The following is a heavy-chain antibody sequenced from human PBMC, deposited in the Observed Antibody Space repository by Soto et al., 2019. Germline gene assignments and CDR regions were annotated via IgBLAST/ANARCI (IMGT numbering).Heavy chain of an antibody. Sequence: ASVKVSCKASGYTFTSYDINWVRQATGQGLEWMGWMNPNSGNTGYAQKFQGRVTMTRNTSISTAYLEMSSLRSEDTAVYYCARIYYDFWGVYWADYWGQGTLVTVSS. J-gene: IGHJ4*02. CDR2: MNPNSGNT. D-gene: IGHD3-3*01. V-gene: IGHV1-8*01. CDR1: GYTFTSYD. CDR3: ARIYYDFWGVYWADY.